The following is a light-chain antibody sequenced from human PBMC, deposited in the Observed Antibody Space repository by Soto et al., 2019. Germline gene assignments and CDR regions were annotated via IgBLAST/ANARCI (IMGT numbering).Light chain of an antibody. CDR1: QGISSY. V-gene: IGKV1-9*01. CDR2: AES. J-gene: IGKJ1*01. Sequence: IQLTHSPSFRSASVLGRVTSTFRASQGISSYLAWYQQKPGKAPKLLIYAESTLQSGVPSRFSGSGSGKEFTITISSLHHEDFATYYCQQYYSYPWTCGHGTKVDIK. CDR3: QQYYSYPWT.